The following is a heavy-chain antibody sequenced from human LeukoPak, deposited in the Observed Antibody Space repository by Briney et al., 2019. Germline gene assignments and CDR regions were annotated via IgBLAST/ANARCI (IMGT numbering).Heavy chain of an antibody. J-gene: IGHJ3*02. Sequence: PSETLSLTCTVSGGSISSYYWSWIRQPPGKGLEWIGYIYYSGSTNYNPSLKSRVTISVDTSKNQFSLKLSSVTAADTAVYYCAGGYCSSTSCYVIGAPDAFDIWGQGTMVTVSS. CDR3: AGGYCSSTSCYVIGAPDAFDI. D-gene: IGHD2-2*01. CDR1: GGSISSYY. V-gene: IGHV4-59*01. CDR2: IYYSGST.